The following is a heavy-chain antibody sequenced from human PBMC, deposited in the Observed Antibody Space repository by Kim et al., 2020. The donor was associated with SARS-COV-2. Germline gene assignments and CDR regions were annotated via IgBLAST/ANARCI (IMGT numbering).Heavy chain of an antibody. V-gene: IGHV3-30*04. D-gene: IGHD3-10*01. Sequence: GGSLRLSCAASGFTFSSYAMHWVRQAPGKGLEWVAVISYDGSNKYYADSVKGRFTISRDNSKNTLYLQMNSLRAEDTALYYCAREPYYYGSGSPPPFDY. CDR3: AREPYYYGSGSPPPFDY. CDR1: GFTFSSYA. CDR2: ISYDGSNK. J-gene: IGHJ4*01.